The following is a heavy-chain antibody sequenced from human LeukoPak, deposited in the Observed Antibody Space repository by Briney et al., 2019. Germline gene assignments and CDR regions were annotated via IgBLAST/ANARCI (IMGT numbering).Heavy chain of an antibody. CDR3: AGGAVALAPFDY. V-gene: IGHV3-74*01. CDR2: FYTDGSVK. Sequence: PGGSLRLSCAASGFTFSDHYMDWVRQAPGKGLVWVSSFYTDGSVKSYADPVKGRFTISRDNGKNTLYLQMNSLRAEDTAVYFCAGGAVALAPFDYWGQGTLVTVSS. D-gene: IGHD6-19*01. J-gene: IGHJ4*02. CDR1: GFTFSDHY.